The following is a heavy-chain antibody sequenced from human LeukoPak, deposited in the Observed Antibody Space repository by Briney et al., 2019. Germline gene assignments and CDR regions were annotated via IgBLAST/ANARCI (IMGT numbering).Heavy chain of an antibody. CDR3: ARAHTASLVVPAAPPIDY. CDR1: GYTFTSYG. Sequence: ASVKVSCKASGYTFTSYGISWVRQAPGQGLEWMGWISAYNGNTNYAQKLQGRVTMTTDTSTSTAYMELRSLRSDDTAVYYCARAHTASLVVPAAPPIDYWGQGTLVTVSS. CDR2: ISAYNGNT. J-gene: IGHJ4*02. D-gene: IGHD2-2*01. V-gene: IGHV1-18*01.